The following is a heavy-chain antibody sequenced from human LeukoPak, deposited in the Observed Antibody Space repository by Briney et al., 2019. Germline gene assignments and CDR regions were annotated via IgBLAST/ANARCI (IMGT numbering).Heavy chain of an antibody. J-gene: IGHJ4*02. CDR3: AKRGIVIRAVIIVGFHKEAYYFDY. CDR1: GITLSDYG. Sequence: GGSLRLSCAVSGITLSDYGMSWVRQAPGKGLEWVAGISDSGGSTNYADSVKGRFTISRDNPKNTLYLQMNSLRAEDTAVYFCAKRGIVIRAVIIVGFHKEAYYFDYWGQGALVTVSS. CDR2: ISDSGGST. V-gene: IGHV3-23*01. D-gene: IGHD3-10*01.